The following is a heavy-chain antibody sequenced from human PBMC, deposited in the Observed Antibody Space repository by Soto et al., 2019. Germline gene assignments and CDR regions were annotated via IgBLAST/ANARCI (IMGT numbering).Heavy chain of an antibody. CDR1: GGSISSYY. CDR3: ARERQIILYVKRGPYYYMDF. J-gene: IGHJ6*03. CDR2: IYYSGST. V-gene: IGHV4-59*01. D-gene: IGHD2-8*01. Sequence: SETLSLTCTVSGGSISSYYWSWIRQPPGKGLEWIGYIYYSGSTNYNPSLKSRVTISVDTSKNQFSLKLSSVTAADTAVYYCARERQIILYVKRGPYYYMDFWGKGITVTVSS.